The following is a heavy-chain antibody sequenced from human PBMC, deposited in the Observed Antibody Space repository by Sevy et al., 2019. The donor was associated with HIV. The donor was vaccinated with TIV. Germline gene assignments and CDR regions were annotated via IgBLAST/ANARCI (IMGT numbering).Heavy chain of an antibody. CDR2: IWYDGSNK. V-gene: IGHV3-33*08. CDR1: GFTFSSYG. D-gene: IGHD3-16*01. Sequence: GGSLRLSCAASGFTFSSYGMHWVRQAPGKGLEWVAVIWYDGSNKYYADSVKGRFTISRDNSKNTLYLQMNSLRAEDTAVYYCASAWGSAAFDIWGQGTMVTVSS. J-gene: IGHJ3*02. CDR3: ASAWGSAAFDI.